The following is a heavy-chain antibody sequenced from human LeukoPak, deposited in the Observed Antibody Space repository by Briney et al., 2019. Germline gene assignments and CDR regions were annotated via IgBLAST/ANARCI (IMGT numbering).Heavy chain of an antibody. V-gene: IGHV3-30*03. D-gene: IGHD3-3*01. Sequence: PGGSLRLSCAPSGVTFSRHGMHWVRQAPGKGLEWVAIMSNDGSRKYYAHSVEGRFTISRDNSKNTLYLQMDSLRAEDTAVYYCARDRAWNYFDYWGQGTLVTVSS. CDR3: ARDRAWNYFDY. CDR2: MSNDGSRK. J-gene: IGHJ4*02. CDR1: GVTFSRHG.